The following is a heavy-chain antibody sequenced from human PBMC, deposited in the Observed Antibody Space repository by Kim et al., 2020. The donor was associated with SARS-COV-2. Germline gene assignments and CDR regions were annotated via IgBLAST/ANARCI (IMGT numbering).Heavy chain of an antibody. D-gene: IGHD5-12*01. Sequence: SETLSLTCAAYGGSFSGYYWSWIRQPPGKGLEWIGEINHSGSTNYNPSLKSRVTISVDTSKNQFSLKLSSVTAADTAVYYCARGTLIVATNHYYYYGMDVWGQGTKVTV. CDR1: GGSFSGYY. V-gene: IGHV4-34*01. CDR3: ARGTLIVATNHYYYYGMDV. J-gene: IGHJ6*02. CDR2: INHSGST.